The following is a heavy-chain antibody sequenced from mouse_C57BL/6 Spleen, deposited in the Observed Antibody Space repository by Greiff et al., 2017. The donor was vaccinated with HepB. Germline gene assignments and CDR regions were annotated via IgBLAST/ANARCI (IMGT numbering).Heavy chain of an antibody. Sequence: VQLQQSGAELVKPGASVKLSCKASGYTFTSYWMHWVKQRPGRGLEWIGRIDPNSGGTKYNEKFKSKATLTVDKPSSTAYMQLSSLTSEDSAVYYCARSSIFYYDYDEGYVDYWGQGTTLTVSS. CDR1: GYTFTSYW. D-gene: IGHD2-4*01. CDR2: IDPNSGGT. V-gene: IGHV1-72*01. J-gene: IGHJ2*01. CDR3: ARSSIFYYDYDEGYVDY.